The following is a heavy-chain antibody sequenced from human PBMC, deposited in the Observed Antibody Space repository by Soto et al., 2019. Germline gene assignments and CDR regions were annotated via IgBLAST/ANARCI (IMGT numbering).Heavy chain of an antibody. V-gene: IGHV3-23*01. J-gene: IGHJ3*02. Sequence: GGSLRLSCTASGFTFSSYAMSWVRQAPGKGLEWVSVISGSGGSTYYADSVKGRFTISRDNSKNTLYLHMNSLRAEDTAVYYRAKIYSGWTRDAFDIWGQGTMVTVSS. CDR2: ISGSGGST. CDR3: AKIYSGWTRDAFDI. D-gene: IGHD6-19*01. CDR1: GFTFSSYA.